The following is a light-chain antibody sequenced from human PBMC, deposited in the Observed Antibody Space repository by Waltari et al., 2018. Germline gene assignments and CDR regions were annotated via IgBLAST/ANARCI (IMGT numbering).Light chain of an antibody. V-gene: IGLV2-14*01. J-gene: IGLJ3*02. CDR1: SSDVGFYDF. Sequence: QSALTQPASVSGSPGQSITISCTGTSSDVGFYDFVPWFQQPPGKAPKVMIYKVTNRPSGVSNRFPGSKSANTASLTISGLQAEDEADYYCSSYTRRSYWVFGGGTQLTVL. CDR3: SSYTRRSYWV. CDR2: KVT.